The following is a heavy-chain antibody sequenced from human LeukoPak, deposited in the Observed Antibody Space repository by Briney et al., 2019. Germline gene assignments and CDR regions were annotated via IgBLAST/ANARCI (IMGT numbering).Heavy chain of an antibody. Sequence: GASVKVSFKASGYTFSSYGITWVRQAPGQGLEWMGWISVYNGDTNYAQKVQSRGTMTTDTSTTTAYMELRSLRPDDTAVYYCARAGTSGWQPFDYWGQGTLVTVSS. J-gene: IGHJ4*02. V-gene: IGHV1-18*01. CDR2: ISVYNGDT. CDR1: GYTFSSYG. D-gene: IGHD6-19*01. CDR3: ARAGTSGWQPFDY.